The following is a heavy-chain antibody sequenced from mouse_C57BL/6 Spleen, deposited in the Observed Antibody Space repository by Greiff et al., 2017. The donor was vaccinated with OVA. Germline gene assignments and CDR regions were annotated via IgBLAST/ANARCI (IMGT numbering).Heavy chain of an antibody. Sequence: QVQLQQPGAELVRPGSSVKLSCKASGYTFTSYWMHWVKQRPIQGLEWIGNIDPSDSETHYNQKFKDKATLTVDKSSSTAYMQLSSLTSEDSAVYYFARVDYDLEFAYWGQGTLVTVSA. J-gene: IGHJ3*01. CDR3: ARVDYDLEFAY. CDR2: IDPSDSET. V-gene: IGHV1-52*01. CDR1: GYTFTSYW. D-gene: IGHD2-4*01.